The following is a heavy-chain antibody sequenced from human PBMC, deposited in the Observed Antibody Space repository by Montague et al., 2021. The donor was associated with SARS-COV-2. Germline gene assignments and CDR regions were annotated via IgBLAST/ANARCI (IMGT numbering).Heavy chain of an antibody. CDR3: ARGVAGGYWDDGKIRALSWFDP. D-gene: IGHD1-1*01. J-gene: IGHJ5*02. CDR1: GDSISSRSW. V-gene: IGHV4-4*01. CDR2: DYHTGST. Sequence: ETLSLTCAVSGDSISSRSWCSWLRSPPGKGLEWIADDYHTGSTNYHAPLSSRASLTDDKYNNQSSPKLTSVTAADTAVYCCARGVAGGYWDDGKIRALSWFDPWGQGILVTVSS.